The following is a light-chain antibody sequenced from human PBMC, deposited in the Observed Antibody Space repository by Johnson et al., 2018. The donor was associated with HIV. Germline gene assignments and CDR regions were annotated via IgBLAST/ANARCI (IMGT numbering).Light chain of an antibody. CDR1: SSNIGNNY. CDR2: DNN. J-gene: IGLJ1*01. V-gene: IGLV1-51*01. Sequence: QSVLTQPPSVSAAPGQKVTISCSGSSSNIGNNYVSWYQQLPGTAPKLLIYDNNKRPSGIPDRFSGSKSPTSATLCITGLQTGSEADYYCGTWDSSLTSYVFGAGTKVTVL. CDR3: GTWDSSLTSYV.